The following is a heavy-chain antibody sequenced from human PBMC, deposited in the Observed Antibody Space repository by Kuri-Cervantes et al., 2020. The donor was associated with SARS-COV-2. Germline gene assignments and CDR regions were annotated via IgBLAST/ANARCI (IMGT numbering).Heavy chain of an antibody. D-gene: IGHD3-22*01. CDR2: IWYDGSNK. Sequence: GESLKISCAASEITFSSYGMHWVRQAPGKGLEWVAVIWYDGSNKYYADSVKGRFTISRDNSKNTLYLQMNSLRAEDTAVYYCAKDHDPHYYDSSGYYAYWGQGTLVTVSS. J-gene: IGHJ4*02. CDR3: AKDHDPHYYDSSGYYAY. CDR1: EITFSSYG. V-gene: IGHV3-33*06.